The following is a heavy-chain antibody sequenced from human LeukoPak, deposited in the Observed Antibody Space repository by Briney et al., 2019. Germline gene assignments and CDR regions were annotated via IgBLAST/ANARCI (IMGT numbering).Heavy chain of an antibody. CDR2: IYSGGST. D-gene: IGHD3-22*01. CDR3: ARSYLPPYYYDSSGYPIDY. J-gene: IGHJ4*02. V-gene: IGHV3-66*01. CDR1: GFTVSSNY. Sequence: PGGSLRLSCAASGFTVSSNYMSWVRQAPGKGLEWVSVIYSGGSTYYADSVKGRFTISRDNSKNTLYLQMNSLRAEDTAVYYCARSYLPPYYYDSSGYPIDYWGQGTLVTVSS.